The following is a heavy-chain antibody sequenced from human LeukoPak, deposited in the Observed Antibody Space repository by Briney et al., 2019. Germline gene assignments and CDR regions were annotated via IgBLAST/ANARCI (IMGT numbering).Heavy chain of an antibody. V-gene: IGHV4-34*01. J-gene: IGHJ4*02. CDR2: INHSGST. D-gene: IGHD4-17*01. CDR1: GGFFSGDY. CDR3: ARGPDYGDTDY. Sequence: SETLSLTCAVYGGFFSGDYWSWIRQPPGKGLEWIGEINHSGSTNYNPSLKSRVTISVDTSKNQFSLKLSSVTAADTAVYYCARGPDYGDTDYWGQGTLVTVSS.